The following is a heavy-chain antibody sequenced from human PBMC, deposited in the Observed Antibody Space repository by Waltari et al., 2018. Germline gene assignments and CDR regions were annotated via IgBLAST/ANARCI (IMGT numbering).Heavy chain of an antibody. CDR3: ARDIVSGSSGLS. CDR2: ILPTLRTA. CDR1: GGTFSSYA. J-gene: IGHJ4*02. D-gene: IGHD2-15*01. Sequence: QVQLVQSGAEVRKPGSSVKVSCKASGGTFSSYALSWVRQAPGQGLEWMGRILPTLRTADYAQKFQGRCTITADKSASTAYMELSSLRPEDTAVYYCARDIVSGSSGLSWGQGTLVTVSS. V-gene: IGHV1-69*04.